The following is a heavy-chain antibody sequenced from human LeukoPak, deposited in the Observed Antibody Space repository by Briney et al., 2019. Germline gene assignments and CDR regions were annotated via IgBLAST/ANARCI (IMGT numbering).Heavy chain of an antibody. V-gene: IGHV4-59*08. J-gene: IGHJ4*02. Sequence: SETLSLTCTVSGGSISSYYWSWIRQPPGKGLEWIGYIYYSGSTNYNPSLKSRVTISVDTSKNQFSLKLSSVTAADTAVYYCATFRAYFDYWGQGTLVTVSS. CDR2: IYYSGST. CDR3: ATFRAYFDY. CDR1: GGSISSYY.